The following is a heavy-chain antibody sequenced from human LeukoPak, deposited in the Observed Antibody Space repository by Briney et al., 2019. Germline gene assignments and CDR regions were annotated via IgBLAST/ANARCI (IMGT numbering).Heavy chain of an antibody. CDR3: ARIGAGSSRDY. J-gene: IGHJ4*02. CDR2: IDGSSST. CDR1: GFTFSNFA. D-gene: IGHD6-13*01. Sequence: PGGSVRLSCAASGFTFSNFAMTWVRQSPGEGLGWVWSIDGSSSTYYANSPKGRFTISRDNAKNTLYLQMNSLRAEDAAVYYCARIGAGSSRDYWGQGTLVTVSS. V-gene: IGHV3-21*01.